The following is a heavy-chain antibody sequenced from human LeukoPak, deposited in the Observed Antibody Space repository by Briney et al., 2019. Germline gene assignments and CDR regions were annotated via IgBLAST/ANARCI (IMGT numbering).Heavy chain of an antibody. J-gene: IGHJ6*04. Sequence: SVKVSCKASGGTFSSYAISWVRQAPGQGLEWMGGIIPIFGTANYAQKFQGRVTITADESTSTAYMELSSLRSEDTAVYYCARDSDTAMVDYYGMDVWGKGTTVTVSS. CDR2: IIPIFGTA. CDR1: GGTFSSYA. D-gene: IGHD5-18*01. CDR3: ARDSDTAMVDYYGMDV. V-gene: IGHV1-69*13.